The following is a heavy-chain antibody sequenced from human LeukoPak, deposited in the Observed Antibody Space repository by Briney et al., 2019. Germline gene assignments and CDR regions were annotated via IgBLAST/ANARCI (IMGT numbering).Heavy chain of an antibody. CDR3: ARRRAVLLWFEGIDY. Sequence: PETLSLTCTVSGGSISSSSSYWGWIRQPPGKGLEWIGSIYYSGSTYYNPSLKSRVTISVDTSKNQFSLKLSSVTAADTAVYYCARRRAVLLWFEGIDYWGQGTLVTVSS. CDR2: IYYSGST. V-gene: IGHV4-39*01. J-gene: IGHJ4*02. CDR1: GGSISSSSSY. D-gene: IGHD3-10*01.